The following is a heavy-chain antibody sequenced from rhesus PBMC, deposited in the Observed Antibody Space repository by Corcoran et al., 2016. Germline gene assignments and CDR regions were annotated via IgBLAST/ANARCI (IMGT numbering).Heavy chain of an antibody. CDR1: GGSISSSNW. CDR2: IGGSSGST. J-gene: IGHJ4*01. V-gene: IGHV4-65*02. CDR3: ARLPYGNYYFDY. Sequence: QVQLQESGPGLVKPSETLSLTCAVSGGSISSSNWWSWLRQPPGKGLEWIGNIGGSSGSTYYNPSLKSRVTISKDTSKNQFSLKLSSVTAADTAVYYCARLPYGNYYFDYWGQGVLVTVSS. D-gene: IGHD4-35*01.